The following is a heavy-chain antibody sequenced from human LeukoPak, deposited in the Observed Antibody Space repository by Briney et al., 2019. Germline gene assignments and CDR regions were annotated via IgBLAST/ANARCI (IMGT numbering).Heavy chain of an antibody. CDR2: IYYSGST. Sequence: SETLSLTCTVSGGSISSYYWSWIRQPPGKGGEWIGYIYYSGSTNYNPSLKSRVTISVDTSKNQFSLKLSSVTAADTAVYYCARFIAVAGTFYYGMDVWGQGTTVTVSS. V-gene: IGHV4-59*01. D-gene: IGHD6-19*01. J-gene: IGHJ6*02. CDR3: ARFIAVAGTFYYGMDV. CDR1: GGSISSYY.